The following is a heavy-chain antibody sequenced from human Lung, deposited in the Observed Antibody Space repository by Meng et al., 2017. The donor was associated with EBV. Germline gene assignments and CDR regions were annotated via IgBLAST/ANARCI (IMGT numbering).Heavy chain of an antibody. CDR3: ARDRTTGRYFDY. J-gene: IGHJ4*02. D-gene: IGHD4-11*01. V-gene: IGHV4-30-4*01. CDR2: IYYSGST. Sequence: QVQLQESGPGLVQPSPTLSLTCTGSGGSISSGDYYWSWIRQPPGKGLEWIGYIYYSGSTYYNPSLKSRVTISVDTSKNQFSLKLSSVTAADTAVYYCARDRTTGRYFDYWGQGTLVTVSS. CDR1: GGSISSGDYY.